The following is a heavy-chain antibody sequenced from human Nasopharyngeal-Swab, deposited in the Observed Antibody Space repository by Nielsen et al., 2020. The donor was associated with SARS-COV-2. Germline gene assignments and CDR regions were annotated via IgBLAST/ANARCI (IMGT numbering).Heavy chain of an antibody. CDR2: ISTTNGSM. CDR1: GFTFSTYN. Sequence: GESLKISCAAFGFTFSTYNMNWVRQAPGKGLEWVSSISTTNGSMDYADSVRGRFTISRDNAKNSLFLQMNNLRAEDTAVYYCARGSVYHTLLYWGQGTLVTVS. CDR3: ARGSVYHTLLY. D-gene: IGHD3-3*01. J-gene: IGHJ4*01. V-gene: IGHV3-21*01.